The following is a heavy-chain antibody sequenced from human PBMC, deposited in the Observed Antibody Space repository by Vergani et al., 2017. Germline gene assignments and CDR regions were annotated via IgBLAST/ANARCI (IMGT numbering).Heavy chain of an antibody. J-gene: IGHJ3*01. CDR3: VHRLGYFDWDGAFDV. V-gene: IGHV2-5*01. CDR1: GFSLTTGGEG. D-gene: IGHD3-9*01. CDR2: VYWNDDE. Sequence: QITLRESGPTLVKPTQTLTLTCTFSGFSLTTGGEGVGWIRQPPGRALEWLAFVYWNDDERYSPSLKSRVTITKDTSKNEVILTMATMDPVDTATYYCVHRLGYFDWDGAFDVRGPGTMVTGSS.